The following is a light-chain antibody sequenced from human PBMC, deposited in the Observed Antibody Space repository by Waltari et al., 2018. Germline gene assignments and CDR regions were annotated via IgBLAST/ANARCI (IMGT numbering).Light chain of an antibody. CDR1: SSDAGGYNY. J-gene: IGLJ1*01. V-gene: IGLV2-14*01. CDR3: SSYTSSSTRV. CDR2: DVS. Sequence: QSALTQPASVSGSPGQSITISCTGTSSDAGGYNYVSWYQQQPGKGPKLMIYDVSNRPSGVSNRFSGSKSGNTASLTISGLQAEDEADYYCSSYTSSSTRVFGTGTKVTVL.